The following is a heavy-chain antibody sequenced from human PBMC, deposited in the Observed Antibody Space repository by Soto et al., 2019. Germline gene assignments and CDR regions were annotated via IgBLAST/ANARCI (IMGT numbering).Heavy chain of an antibody. V-gene: IGHV5-51*01. Sequence: ESLKISCKGSGYSFTSYWIGWVRQMPGKGLEWMGIIYPGDSDTRYSPSFQGQVTISADKSISTAYLQWSSLKASDTAMYYCARQRGSGSYPFSYYYGMDVWGQGTTVRLL. CDR3: ARQRGSGSYPFSYYYGMDV. D-gene: IGHD3-10*01. J-gene: IGHJ6*02. CDR1: GYSFTSYW. CDR2: IYPGDSDT.